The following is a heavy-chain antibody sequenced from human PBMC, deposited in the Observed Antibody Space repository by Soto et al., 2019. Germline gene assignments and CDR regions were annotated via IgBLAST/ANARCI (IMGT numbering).Heavy chain of an antibody. CDR1: GFSLSTSGVG. J-gene: IGHJ5*02. CDR3: AQRRGSAAWGYNGFDP. Sequence: QITLKESGPTLVKPTQTLTLTCTFSGFSLSTSGVGVAWIRQPPGKALEWLALIYWDDDKRYSPSLNSRLTITMDTSKNQVVLTMTNMDPGDTATYSGAQRRGSAAWGYNGFDPWGQGTLVTVSS. CDR2: IYWDDDK. D-gene: IGHD3-16*01. V-gene: IGHV2-5*02.